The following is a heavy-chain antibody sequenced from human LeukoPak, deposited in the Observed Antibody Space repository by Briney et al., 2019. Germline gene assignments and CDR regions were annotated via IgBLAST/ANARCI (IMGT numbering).Heavy chain of an antibody. D-gene: IGHD3-10*01. CDR1: GYTFTGYY. CDR3: ARDSGARGSGSYLIAY. V-gene: IGHV1-2*02. Sequence: ASVKVSCKASGYTFTGYYMHWVRQAPGQGLEWMGWINPNSGGTNYAQKFQGRVTMTRDTSISTAYMELSRLRSDDTAVYYCARDSGARGSGSYLIAYWGQGTLVTVSS. CDR2: INPNSGGT. J-gene: IGHJ4*02.